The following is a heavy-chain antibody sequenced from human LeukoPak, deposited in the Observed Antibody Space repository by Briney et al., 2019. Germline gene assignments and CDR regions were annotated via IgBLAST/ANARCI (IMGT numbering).Heavy chain of an antibody. CDR1: GFTFSGYA. CDR3: ATLSGDSHGYDY. D-gene: IGHD5-18*01. Sequence: GGSLRLSCAASGFTFSGYAMHWVRQAPGKGLEWVAVILHDGSNKQYADSVKGRFTISRDNSKNTLYLQINSLRAEDTAVYYCATLSGDSHGYDYWGQGTLVTVSS. V-gene: IGHV3-30*03. CDR2: ILHDGSNK. J-gene: IGHJ4*02.